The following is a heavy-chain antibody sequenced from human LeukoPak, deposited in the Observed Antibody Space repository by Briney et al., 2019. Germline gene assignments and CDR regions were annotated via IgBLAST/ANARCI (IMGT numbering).Heavy chain of an antibody. J-gene: IGHJ6*02. Sequence: SETLSLTCTVSGGSISSYYWSWIRQPPGQGLEWIGFIYSSGSTTYNPSLKSRVAISVDTSKNQFSLRLSSVTAADTAVYYCARERYYLYGMDVWGQGTTVTVSS. CDR1: GGSISSYY. CDR2: IYSSGST. D-gene: IGHD3-10*01. V-gene: IGHV4-4*09. CDR3: ARERYYLYGMDV.